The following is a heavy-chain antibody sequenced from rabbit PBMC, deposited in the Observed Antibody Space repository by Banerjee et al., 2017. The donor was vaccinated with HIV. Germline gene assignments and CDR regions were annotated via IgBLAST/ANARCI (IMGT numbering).Heavy chain of an antibody. CDR2: INTISGDT. CDR3: AREPYGDGVYATYGMDP. J-gene: IGHJ6*02. CDR1: GFSFSNKYV. V-gene: IGHV1S45*01. Sequence: QEQLEESGGDLVKPEGSLTLTYTASGFSFSNKYVMCWVRQAPGKGLEWIACINTISGDTVYASWAKGRFTISKTSSTTVTLQMTSLTAADTATYFCAREPYGDGVYATYGMDPWGPGTLVTVS. D-gene: IGHD2-1*01.